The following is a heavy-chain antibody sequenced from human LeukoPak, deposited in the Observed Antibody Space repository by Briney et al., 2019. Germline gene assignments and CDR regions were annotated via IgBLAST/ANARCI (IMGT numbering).Heavy chain of an antibody. D-gene: IGHD5-24*01. CDR3: ARGVRWLQLSYFDY. J-gene: IGHJ4*02. V-gene: IGHV4-59*06. CDR1: GGSISSYY. Sequence: TASETLSLTCTVSGGSISSYYWSWIRQHPGKGLEWIGYIYYSGSTYYNPSLKSRVTISVDTSKNQFSLKLSSVTAADTAVYYCARGVRWLQLSYFDYWGQGTLVTVSS. CDR2: IYYSGST.